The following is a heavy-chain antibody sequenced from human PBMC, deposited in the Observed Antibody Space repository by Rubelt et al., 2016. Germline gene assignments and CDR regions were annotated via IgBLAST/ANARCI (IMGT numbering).Heavy chain of an antibody. V-gene: IGHV1-69*04. CDR1: GGTFSSYA. CDR3: ARFAIGGHSSGYLFDY. D-gene: IGHD3-22*01. J-gene: IGHJ4*02. Sequence: QVQPVQSGAEVKKPGSSVKVSCKASGGTFSSYAISWVRQAPGQGLEWMGRIIHILGIANYAQKFQGRVTITADKSTSTAYMELSRLRSDDTAVYYCARFAIGGHSSGYLFDYWGQGTLVTVSS. CDR2: IIHILGIA.